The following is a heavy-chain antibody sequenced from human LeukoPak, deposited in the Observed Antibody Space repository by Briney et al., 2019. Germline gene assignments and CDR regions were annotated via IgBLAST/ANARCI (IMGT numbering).Heavy chain of an antibody. CDR2: INHSGST. J-gene: IGHJ4*02. CDR1: GGSFSGYY. D-gene: IGHD3-22*01. V-gene: IGHV4-34*01. CDR3: ARSGSYDSSGYYDY. Sequence: SETLSLTCAVYGGSFSGYYWSWIRQPPGKGLEWIGEINHSGSTNYNPSLKSRVTISVDTSKNQFSLKLSSVTAADTAVYYCARSGSYDSSGYYDYWGQGTLVTVPS.